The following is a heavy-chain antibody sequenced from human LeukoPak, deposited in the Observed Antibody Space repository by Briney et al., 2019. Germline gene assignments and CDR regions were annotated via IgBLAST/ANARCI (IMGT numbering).Heavy chain of an antibody. CDR3: ARDRGAAIPYYCDY. Sequence: GGSLRLSCAASGFTCSSYSMNWVRQAPGKGLEGVSYISSTSSTIYYADSVKGRFTISRDNAKNSLYLQMNSLRVEDTAVYYCARDRGAAIPYYCDYWGQGTLVTVSS. CDR1: GFTCSSYS. V-gene: IGHV3-48*01. J-gene: IGHJ4*02. CDR2: ISSTSSTI. D-gene: IGHD2-2*02.